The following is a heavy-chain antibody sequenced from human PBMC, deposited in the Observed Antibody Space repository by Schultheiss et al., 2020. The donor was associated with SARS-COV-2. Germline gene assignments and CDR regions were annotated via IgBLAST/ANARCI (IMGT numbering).Heavy chain of an antibody. V-gene: IGHV4-61*08. D-gene: IGHD5-18*01. CDR3: ARSRGYSYGYWNDY. CDR1: GGSISSGGYY. Sequence: SETLSLTCTVSGGSISSGGYYWSWIRQHPGKGLEWIGYIYYSGSTNYNPSLKSRVTISVDTSKNQFSLKLSSVTAADTAVYYCARSRGYSYGYWNDYWGQGTLVTVSS. J-gene: IGHJ4*02. CDR2: IYYSGST.